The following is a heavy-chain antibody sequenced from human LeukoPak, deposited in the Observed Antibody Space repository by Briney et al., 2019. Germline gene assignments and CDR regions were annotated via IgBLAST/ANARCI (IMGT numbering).Heavy chain of an antibody. Sequence: ASVKVSCKASGYTFTGYDINWVRQATGQGLEWMGWMNPNSGNTGYAQKFQGRVTMTRNTSISTAYMELSSLRSEDTAVYYCARGSDIVVVPAAIRSSMAFEIWGQGTMVTVSS. CDR1: GYTFTGYD. CDR2: MNPNSGNT. D-gene: IGHD2-2*02. V-gene: IGHV1-8*01. CDR3: ARGSDIVVVPAAIRSSMAFEI. J-gene: IGHJ3*02.